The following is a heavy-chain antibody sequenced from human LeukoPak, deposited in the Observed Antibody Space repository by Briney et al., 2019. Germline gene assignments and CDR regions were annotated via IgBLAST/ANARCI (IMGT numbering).Heavy chain of an antibody. CDR3: AKGMSWFDP. CDR2: ISGSGGST. CDR1: GFTFNSYG. Sequence: GGSLRLSCAASGFTFNSYGITWVRQAPGKGLEWVSSISGSGGSTYYADSVKGRFTISRDNSENTVYLQMYSLRAEDTAVYYCAKGMSWFDPWGQGTLVTVSS. V-gene: IGHV3-23*01. J-gene: IGHJ5*02.